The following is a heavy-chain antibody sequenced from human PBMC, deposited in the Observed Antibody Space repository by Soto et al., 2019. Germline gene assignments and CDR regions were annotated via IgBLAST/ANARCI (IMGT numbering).Heavy chain of an antibody. CDR3: ARGDCVGGTCYSLAGSFYYYMDV. V-gene: IGHV3-74*01. D-gene: IGHD2-15*01. Sequence: EVQLVEFGGGLVQPGGSLRLSCAASGFTFSNYWMYWVRQAPGKGLVWVSRINSDGSVSSYADSVKGRLTISRDNDKNTLYLQMDSLRAEDTAVYYCARGDCVGGTCYSLAGSFYYYMDVWGKGTTVTVFS. CDR1: GFTFSNYW. CDR2: INSDGSVS. J-gene: IGHJ6*03.